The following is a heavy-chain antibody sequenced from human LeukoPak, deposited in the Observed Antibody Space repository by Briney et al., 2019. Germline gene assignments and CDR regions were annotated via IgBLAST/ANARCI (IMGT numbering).Heavy chain of an antibody. D-gene: IGHD2-15*01. CDR2: IIPIFGTA. V-gene: IGHV1-69*13. J-gene: IGHJ4*02. CDR1: GGTLSSYA. Sequence: ASVKVSCKASGGTLSSYAISWVRQAPGQGLEWMGGIIPIFGTANYAQKFQGRVTITADESTSTAYMELSSLRSEDTAVYYCARGGRFCSGGSCYRPRLDYGGQGTLVTVSS. CDR3: ARGGRFCSGGSCYRPRLDY.